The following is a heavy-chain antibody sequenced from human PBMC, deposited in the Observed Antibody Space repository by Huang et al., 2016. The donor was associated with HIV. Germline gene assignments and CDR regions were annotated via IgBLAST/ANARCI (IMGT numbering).Heavy chain of an antibody. CDR1: GFTFGSYG. Sequence: QVQLVESGGGVVQPGRSLRISCAASGFTFGSYGMHWVRQAPGKGLERVAVISYDGKTKYYADSVKGRFSISRDNSKTTVYLQLNSLRVEDTAVYYCAKGGSAAAVLDFWGQGTLVTVSS. J-gene: IGHJ4*02. D-gene: IGHD6-13*01. CDR3: AKGGSAAAVLDF. V-gene: IGHV3-30*18. CDR2: ISYDGKTK.